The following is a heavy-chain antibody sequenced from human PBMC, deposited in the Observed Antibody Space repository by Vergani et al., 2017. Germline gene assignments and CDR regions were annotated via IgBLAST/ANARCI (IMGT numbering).Heavy chain of an antibody. J-gene: IGHJ6*03. CDR1: GGTFSSYA. Sequence: QVQLVQSGAEVKKPGSSVKVSCKASGGTFSSYAISWVRQAPGQGLEWRGGIIPIFGTANYAQKFQGRVTITADESTSTAYMELRSLRSEDTAVDYCASTYSSGWNLHYYMDVWGKGTTVTVSS. V-gene: IGHV1-69*01. CDR3: ASTYSSGWNLHYYMDV. CDR2: IIPIFGTA. D-gene: IGHD6-19*01.